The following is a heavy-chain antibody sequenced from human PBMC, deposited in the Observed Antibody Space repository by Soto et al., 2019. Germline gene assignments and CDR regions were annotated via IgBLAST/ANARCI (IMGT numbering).Heavy chain of an antibody. D-gene: IGHD1-7*01. V-gene: IGHV3-23*01. J-gene: IGHJ3*02. CDR3: AKDRTTMYDAFDI. Sequence: GGSLRLSCAASGFTFSNYAMTWVRQAPGKGLEWVSTITGSGGSTYYADSVKGRFAISRDNSKTTVYLRMNSLRAEDTAVYYCAKDRTTMYDAFDIWGQGTMVPSPQ. CDR2: ITGSGGST. CDR1: GFTFSNYA.